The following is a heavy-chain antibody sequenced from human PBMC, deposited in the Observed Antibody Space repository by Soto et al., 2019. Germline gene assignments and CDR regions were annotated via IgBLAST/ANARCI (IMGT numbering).Heavy chain of an antibody. D-gene: IGHD3-22*01. Sequence: QVQLVQSGAEVKKPGASVKVSCKASGYTFTSYGISWVRQAPGQGLERMGWISAYNGNTNYAQKHQGRVTMTTDTSRSTAYMEVKSVRSDDTAVYYCARDRSGYDYYDSSGYPDYWGQGTLVTVSS. J-gene: IGHJ4*02. CDR3: ARDRSGYDYYDSSGYPDY. V-gene: IGHV1-18*01. CDR1: GYTFTSYG. CDR2: ISAYNGNT.